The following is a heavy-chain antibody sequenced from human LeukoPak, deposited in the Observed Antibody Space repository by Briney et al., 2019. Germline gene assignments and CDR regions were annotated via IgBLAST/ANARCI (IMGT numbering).Heavy chain of an antibody. Sequence: GGSLRLSCAASGFTFSSYWMHWVRHAPGKGLVWVSRINSDGSSTSYADSVKGRFTISRDNAKNTLYLQMNSLRAEDTAVYYCARDGYRPYYYGMDVWGQGTTVTVSS. V-gene: IGHV3-74*01. CDR1: GFTFSSYW. D-gene: IGHD5-24*01. CDR2: INSDGSST. CDR3: ARDGYRPYYYGMDV. J-gene: IGHJ6*02.